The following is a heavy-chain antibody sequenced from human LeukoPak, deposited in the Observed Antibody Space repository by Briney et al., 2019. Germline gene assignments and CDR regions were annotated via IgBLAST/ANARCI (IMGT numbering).Heavy chain of an antibody. CDR2: IIPILGIA. CDR3: ARGEPVGYGPFDY. J-gene: IGHJ4*02. Sequence: SVKVSCKASGGTRSSYTSSWVRQAPGQGLELMGRIIPILGIANYAQKFQGRVTITADKSTTTAYMELSSLRSEDTDVYYCARGEPVGYGPFDYWGQGTLVTVSS. V-gene: IGHV1-69*02. CDR1: GGTRSSYT. D-gene: IGHD5-18*01.